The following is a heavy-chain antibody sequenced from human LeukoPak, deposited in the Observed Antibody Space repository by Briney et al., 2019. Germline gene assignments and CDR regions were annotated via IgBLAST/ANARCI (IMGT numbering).Heavy chain of an antibody. Sequence: GRSLRLSCAASGFTFTSYAMHWVRQAPGKGLEWVATISYDVNNKYYADSVKGRSTISRDNHTLYLQMNSPRLEDTAVYYCARGSNWWVRISSLWGQGTLVTVSS. V-gene: IGHV3-30-3*01. CDR2: ISYDVNNK. J-gene: IGHJ4*02. CDR1: GFTFTSYA. D-gene: IGHD6-13*01. CDR3: ARGSNWWVRISSL.